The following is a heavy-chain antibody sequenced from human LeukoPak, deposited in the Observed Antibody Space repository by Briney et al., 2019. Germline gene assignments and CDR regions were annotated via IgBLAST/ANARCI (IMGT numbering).Heavy chain of an antibody. CDR2: IYIGGDIT. J-gene: IGHJ4*02. D-gene: IGHD4/OR15-4a*01. Sequence: PGGSLRLSCVVSGFTFSSHAMTWVRQAPGKGLEWVSAIYIGGDITFYAQSVQGRFIISRDNSKNTGYLQMNSPRDEDTAVYYCANEEVPTDYWGQGTLVTVSS. CDR3: ANEEVPTDY. V-gene: IGHV3-23*01. CDR1: GFTFSSHA.